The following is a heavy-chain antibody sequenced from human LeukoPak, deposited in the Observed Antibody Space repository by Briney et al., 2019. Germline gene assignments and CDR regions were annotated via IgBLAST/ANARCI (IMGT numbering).Heavy chain of an antibody. J-gene: IGHJ6*02. CDR3: AKDLDDILTGHYYYYGMDV. D-gene: IGHD3-9*01. CDR2: ISYDGSNK. Sequence: GGSLRLSCAASGFTFSSYGMHWVRQAPGKGLEWVAVISYDGSNKYHADSVKGRFTISRDNSKNTLYLQMNSLRAEDTAVYYCAKDLDDILTGHYYYYGMDVWGQGTTVTVS. CDR1: GFTFSSYG. V-gene: IGHV3-30*18.